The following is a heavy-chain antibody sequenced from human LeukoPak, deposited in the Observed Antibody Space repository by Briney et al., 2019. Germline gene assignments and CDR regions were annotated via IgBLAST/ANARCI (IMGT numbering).Heavy chain of an antibody. J-gene: IGHJ3*02. CDR2: IYYSGST. Sequence: SETLSLTCTVSGGSISSSSYYWGWIRQPPGKGLEWIGSIYYSGSTYYNPSLKSRVTISVDTSKNQFSLKLSSVTAADTAVYYCARLIYYDSSGEPQDAFDIWGQGTMVTVSS. CDR1: GGSISSSSYY. CDR3: ARLIYYDSSGEPQDAFDI. D-gene: IGHD3-22*01. V-gene: IGHV4-39*07.